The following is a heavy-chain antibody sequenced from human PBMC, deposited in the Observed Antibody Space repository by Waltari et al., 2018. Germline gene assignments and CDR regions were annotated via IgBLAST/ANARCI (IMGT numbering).Heavy chain of an antibody. D-gene: IGHD3-22*01. Sequence: QVQLVQSGADVKKPGSSVKVSCKASGGTFSTYSLNWVRQAPGQGLGWMGRISPSHGKANYGRRFQGRVTVTADKPTNTAYMELSSLRSEDTAVYYWGRNRRWNDSRGYDVHWGQGTLVAVAS. CDR2: ISPSHGKA. V-gene: IGHV1-69*02. CDR1: GGTFSTYS. CDR3: GRNRRWNDSRGYDVH. J-gene: IGHJ4*02.